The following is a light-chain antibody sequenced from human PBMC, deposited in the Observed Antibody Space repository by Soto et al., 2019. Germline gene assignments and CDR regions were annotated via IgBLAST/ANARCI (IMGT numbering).Light chain of an antibody. V-gene: IGLV2-11*01. CDR3: ASYAGYYV. CDR1: SSDVGGSDY. J-gene: IGLJ1*01. CDR2: DVT. Sequence: QSALTQPRSVSGSPGQSVTISCTGTSSDVGGSDYVSWCQHHPGKAPKLVIYDVTKRPSGVPDRFSGSKSGNTASLTISGLQAEDEADYYCASYAGYYVFGTGTMVTVL.